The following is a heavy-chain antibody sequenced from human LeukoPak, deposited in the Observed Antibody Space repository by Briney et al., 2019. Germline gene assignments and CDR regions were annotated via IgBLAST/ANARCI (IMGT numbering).Heavy chain of an antibody. J-gene: IGHJ3*02. CDR2: LYDSGST. V-gene: IGHV4-39*01. CDR3: ARHTRPGYSVCENAFAI. CDR1: VGSISSSGYK. D-gene: IGHD5/OR15-5a*01. Sequence: SETLSLTYPVSVGSISSSGYKWDWIRQPPGKGLEWIGNLYDSGSTYYNPSLKSRVTISVDTSNNQFSLKLSSVTAADTAVYYRARHTRPGYSVCENAFAIWGQGTMVTVSS.